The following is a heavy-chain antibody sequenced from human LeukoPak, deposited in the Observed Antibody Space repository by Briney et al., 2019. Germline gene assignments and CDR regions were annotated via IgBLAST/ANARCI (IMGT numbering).Heavy chain of an antibody. CDR3: ARGHDYGDYNYFDY. J-gene: IGHJ4*02. Sequence: PSETLSLTCSVSGGSISSSTYYWSWIRQPPGKGLEWIGYIYYSGSTNYNPSLKSRVTISVDTSKNQFSLKLSSVTAADTAVYYCARGHDYGDYNYFDYWGQGTLVTVSS. D-gene: IGHD4-17*01. V-gene: IGHV4-61*01. CDR2: IYYSGST. CDR1: GGSISSSTYY.